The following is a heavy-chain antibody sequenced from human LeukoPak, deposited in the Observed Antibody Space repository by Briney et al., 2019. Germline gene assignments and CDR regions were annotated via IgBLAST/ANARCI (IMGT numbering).Heavy chain of an antibody. CDR1: GYTFSNYE. Sequence: ASVKVSCKASGYTFSNYEINWVRQATGQGLEWMGWMNPNSGNTGYAQKFQGRVTITRDTSINTAYMELSSLRSEDTAVYYCARGNYDYVWGSRPFDYWGQGTLVTVSS. CDR2: MNPNSGNT. V-gene: IGHV1-8*03. J-gene: IGHJ4*02. D-gene: IGHD3-16*01. CDR3: ARGNYDYVWGSRPFDY.